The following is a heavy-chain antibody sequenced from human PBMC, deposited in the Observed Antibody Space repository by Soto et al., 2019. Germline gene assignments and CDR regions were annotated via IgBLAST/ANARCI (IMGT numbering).Heavy chain of an antibody. J-gene: IGHJ4*02. CDR1: GGTFSSYA. V-gene: IGHV1-69*01. D-gene: IGHD2-15*01. CDR3: AGGVGVVVVAATD. CDR2: IIPIFGTA. Sequence: QVQLVQSGAEVKKPGSSVKVSCKASGGTFSSYAISWVRQAPGQGLEWMGGIIPIFGTANYAQKFQGRVTIPADEPTSTAYRELSGRRSEDTAGYYCAGGVGVVVVAATDWGQGTLVTVSS.